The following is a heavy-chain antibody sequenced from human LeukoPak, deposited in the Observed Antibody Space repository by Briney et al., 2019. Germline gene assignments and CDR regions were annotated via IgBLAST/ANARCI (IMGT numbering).Heavy chain of an antibody. J-gene: IGHJ6*02. CDR1: GFTFSSYA. V-gene: IGHV3-23*01. CDR2: ISGSGGST. Sequence: PGGSLRLSCAASGFTFSSYAMSWVRQAPGKGLEWVSAISGSGGSTYYADSVKGRFTISRDNSKNTLYLQMNSLRAEDTAVYYCAKPYSGYDDYYYYGMDVWGQGTTVTVSS. CDR3: AKPYSGYDDYYYYGMDV. D-gene: IGHD5-12*01.